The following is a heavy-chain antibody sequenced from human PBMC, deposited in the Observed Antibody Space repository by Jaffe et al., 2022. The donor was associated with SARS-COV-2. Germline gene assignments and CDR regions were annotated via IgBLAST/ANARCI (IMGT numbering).Heavy chain of an antibody. D-gene: IGHD3-10*01. V-gene: IGHV3-53*02. Sequence: EVQLVETGGGLIQPGGSLRLSCAASGFTVSSNYMSWVRQAPGKGLEWVSVIYSGGSTYYADSVKGRFTISRDNSKNTLYLQMNSLRAEDTAVYYCARGVIFRWFGELDYWGQGTLVTVSS. CDR2: IYSGGST. CDR1: GFTVSSNY. J-gene: IGHJ4*02. CDR3: ARGVIFRWFGELDY.